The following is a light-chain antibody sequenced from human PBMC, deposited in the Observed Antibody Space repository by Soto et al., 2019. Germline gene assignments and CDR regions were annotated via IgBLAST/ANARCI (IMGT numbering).Light chain of an antibody. CDR1: SSDVGGYNS. V-gene: IGLV2-14*01. Sequence: QSALTQPASVSGSPGQSITISCTGTSSDVGGYNSVSWYQQHPGKAPKLMIYDVSNRPSGISNRFSGSKSGNTASLTISGPQAEDEADYYCSSYTSSSTRVFGTGTKVTVL. J-gene: IGLJ1*01. CDR3: SSYTSSSTRV. CDR2: DVS.